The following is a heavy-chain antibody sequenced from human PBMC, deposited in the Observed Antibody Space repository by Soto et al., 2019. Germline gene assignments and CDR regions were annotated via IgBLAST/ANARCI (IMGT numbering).Heavy chain of an antibody. V-gene: IGHV3-72*01. CDR1: GFTFSDHY. CDR3: VRGQWDGTYPFDY. CDR2: TRNKAKSYTT. J-gene: IGHJ4*02. Sequence: EVQLVESGGGLVQPGGSLRLSCAASGFTFSDHYMDWVRQAPGKGLEWVGSTRNKAKSYTTDYVASLKGRFTISRDDSKTSLYLQVTRLKTEDAAVYYGVRGQWDGTYPFDYWGQGTLVTVSS. D-gene: IGHD1-26*01.